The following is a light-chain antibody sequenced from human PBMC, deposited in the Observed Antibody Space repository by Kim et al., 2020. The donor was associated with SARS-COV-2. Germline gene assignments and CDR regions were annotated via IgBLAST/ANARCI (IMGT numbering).Light chain of an antibody. V-gene: IGKV1-33*01. Sequence: SASVGDRVTITCQARQDISNFLNWYQQKPGNAPNLLIYDATNLETGVPSRFSGSGSGTHFTFTINNLQPEDIATYYCQQYSILFTFGPGTKVDIK. CDR3: QQYSILFT. CDR2: DAT. J-gene: IGKJ3*01. CDR1: QDISNF.